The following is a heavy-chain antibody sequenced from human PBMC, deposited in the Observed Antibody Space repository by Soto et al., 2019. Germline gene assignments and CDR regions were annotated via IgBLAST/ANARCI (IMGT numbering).Heavy chain of an antibody. D-gene: IGHD2-15*01. Sequence: EVQLLESGGGLVQPGGSLRLSCAASGFTFSTYAMSWVRQAPGKGLEWVSAISGGRSGTYYADSVRGRFTLSRDDSTNSLYLQMNSLSAEDTAIYYCAKGSLGYCSGVICYFFDFGGLGILVTVFS. CDR1: GFTFSTYA. V-gene: IGHV3-23*01. CDR2: ISGGRSGT. J-gene: IGHJ4*02. CDR3: AKGSLGYCSGVICYFFDF.